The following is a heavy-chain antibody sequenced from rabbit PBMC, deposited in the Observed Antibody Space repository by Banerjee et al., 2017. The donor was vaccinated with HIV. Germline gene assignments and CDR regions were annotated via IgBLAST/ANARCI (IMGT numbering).Heavy chain of an antibody. CDR2: IDPVFGST. V-gene: IGHV1S7*01. CDR1: GFDFSSYG. CDR3: ARDYGYAGDNYRAFNL. J-gene: IGHJ4*01. D-gene: IGHD4-2*01. Sequence: QSLEESGGDLVKPGASLKLSCKASGFDFSSYGVSWVRQAPGKGLEWIGYIDPVFGSTDYASWVNGRFTISSDNAQNTLYLQLNSLTAADTATYFCARDYGYAGDNYRAFNLWGQGTLVTVS.